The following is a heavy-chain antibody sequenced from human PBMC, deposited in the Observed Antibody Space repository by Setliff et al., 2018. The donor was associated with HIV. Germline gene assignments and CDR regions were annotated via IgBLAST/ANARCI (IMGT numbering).Heavy chain of an antibody. V-gene: IGHV4-38-2*02. J-gene: IGHJ3*02. CDR1: GYSSAGNLA. CDR2: IWHAGNT. Sequence: SETLSLTCTVSGYSSAGNLAWAWIRQHPKKGLVWIGSIWHAGNTLYNPSLKSRVSISLDTSMEEFGLQLSSVTAADTAVYYCARAVNLTFDIWSLGTMVTVSS. CDR3: ARAVNLTFDI.